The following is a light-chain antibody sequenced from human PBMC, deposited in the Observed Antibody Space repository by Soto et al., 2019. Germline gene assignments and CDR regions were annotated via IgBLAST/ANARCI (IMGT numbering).Light chain of an antibody. CDR3: QSYDSSLSAV. J-gene: IGLJ1*01. CDR1: SSNIGAGYD. CDR2: GNS. Sequence: QSVLTQPPSVSGAPGQRINISCTGSSSNIGAGYDVHWYQQLPGTAPKLLIYGNSNRPSGVPDRFSGSKSGTSASLAITGLQAEDEADYYCQSYDSSLSAVFGTRTKVTVL. V-gene: IGLV1-40*01.